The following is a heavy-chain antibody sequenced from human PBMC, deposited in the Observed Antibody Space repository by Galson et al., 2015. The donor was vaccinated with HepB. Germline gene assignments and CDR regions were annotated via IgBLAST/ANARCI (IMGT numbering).Heavy chain of an antibody. CDR2: IIPIFGTA. Sequence: SVKVSCKAFGGTFSSYAISWVRQAPGQGLEWMGGIIPIFGTANYAQKFQGRVTITADKSTSTAYMELSSLRSEDTAVYYCASPITIFGVVKGYYYGMDVWGQGTTVTVSS. D-gene: IGHD3-3*01. CDR3: ASPITIFGVVKGYYYGMDV. J-gene: IGHJ6*02. V-gene: IGHV1-69*06. CDR1: GGTFSSYA.